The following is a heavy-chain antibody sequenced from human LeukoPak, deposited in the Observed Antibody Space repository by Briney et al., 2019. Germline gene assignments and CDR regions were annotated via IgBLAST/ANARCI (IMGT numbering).Heavy chain of an antibody. CDR1: GFTVSSNY. Sequence: PGGSLRLSCAASGFTVSSNYMSWVRQAPGKGLEWVSVIYSGGSTYYADSVKGRFTISRDNSKNTLYLQMNSLRAEDTAVYYCARARITMVRGVIILVGYFDLWGRGTLVTVSS. CDR3: ARARITMVRGVIILVGYFDL. D-gene: IGHD3-10*01. J-gene: IGHJ2*01. CDR2: IYSGGST. V-gene: IGHV3-66*01.